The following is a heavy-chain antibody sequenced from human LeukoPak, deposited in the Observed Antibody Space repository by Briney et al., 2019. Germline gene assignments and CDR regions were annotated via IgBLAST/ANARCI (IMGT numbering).Heavy chain of an antibody. CDR3: ARDRAAAGLDY. D-gene: IGHD6-13*01. CDR1: GGSISSGGYY. V-gene: IGHV4-31*03. Sequence: KPSQTLSLTCTVSGGSISSGGYYWSWIRQHPGKGLEWIGYIYYSGSTYYNPSLKSRVTVSVDTSKNQFSLKLSSVTAADTAVYYCARDRAAAGLDYWGRGTLVTVSS. CDR2: IYYSGST. J-gene: IGHJ4*02.